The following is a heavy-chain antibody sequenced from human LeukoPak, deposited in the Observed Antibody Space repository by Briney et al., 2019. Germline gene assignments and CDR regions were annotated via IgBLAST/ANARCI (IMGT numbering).Heavy chain of an antibody. D-gene: IGHD3-3*01. CDR2: IKQDGSEK. J-gene: IGHJ5*02. CDR1: GFTFSSYW. Sequence: GGSLRLSCAASGFTFSSYWMSWVRQAPGKGLEWVANIKQDGSEKYYVGSVKGRFTISRDNAKNSLYLQMNSLRAEDTAVYYCARGKYDFWSGYSSWFDPWGQGTLVTVSS. V-gene: IGHV3-7*01. CDR3: ARGKYDFWSGYSSWFDP.